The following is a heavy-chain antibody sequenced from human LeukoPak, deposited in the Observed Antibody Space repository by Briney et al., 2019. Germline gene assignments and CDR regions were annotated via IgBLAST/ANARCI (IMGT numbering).Heavy chain of an antibody. CDR2: ISSSGSTI. Sequence: GGSLRLSCAASGFTFSDYYMSWIRQAPGKGLEWVSYISSSGSTIYYADSVKGRFTISRDNAKNSLYLQMNSLRAGDTAVYYCARFHLVYDSSGYYYSWFDPWGQGTLVTVSS. D-gene: IGHD3-22*01. CDR3: ARFHLVYDSSGYYYSWFDP. J-gene: IGHJ5*02. V-gene: IGHV3-11*01. CDR1: GFTFSDYY.